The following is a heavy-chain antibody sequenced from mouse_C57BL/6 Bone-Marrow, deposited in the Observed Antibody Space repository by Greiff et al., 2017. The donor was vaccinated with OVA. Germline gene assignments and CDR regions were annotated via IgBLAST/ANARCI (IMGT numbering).Heavy chain of an antibody. V-gene: IGHV1-69*01. D-gene: IGHD3-2*02. CDR3: ARPTRQLRDYYAMDY. J-gene: IGHJ4*01. CDR1: GYTFTSYW. CDR2: IDPSDSST. Sequence: QVQLQQPGAELVMPGASVKLSCKASGYTFTSYWMHWVKQRPGPGLEWIGEIDPSDSSTNYNQKFKGKSTLTVDKSSSTAYMQLSSLTSEDSAVYYCARPTRQLRDYYAMDYWGQGTSVTVSS.